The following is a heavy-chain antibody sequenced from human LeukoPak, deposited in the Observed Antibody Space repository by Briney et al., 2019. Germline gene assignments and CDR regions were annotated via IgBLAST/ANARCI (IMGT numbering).Heavy chain of an antibody. V-gene: IGHV4-39*01. Sequence: PSETLSLTCTVSGGSISSSSYYWGWIRQPPGKGLEWIGSIDYSGNTDSNPSLTSRVTISVDTSKNRFSLKLSSVTAADTAVYYCARFAYSTWYRDYWGQGSLVIVSS. J-gene: IGHJ4*02. CDR3: ARFAYSTWYRDY. CDR1: GGSISSSSYY. CDR2: IDYSGNT. D-gene: IGHD6-13*01.